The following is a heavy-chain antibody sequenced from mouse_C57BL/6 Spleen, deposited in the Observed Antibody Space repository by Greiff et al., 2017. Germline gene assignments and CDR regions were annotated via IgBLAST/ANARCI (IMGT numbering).Heavy chain of an antibody. CDR3: ARKDYSSAWFAY. CDR1: GYTFTSYW. Sequence: QVQLKQPGAELVKPGASVKMSCKASGYTFTSYWITWVKQRPGQGLEWIGDIYPGSGSTNYNEKFKSKATLTVDTSSSTAYMQLSSLTSEDSAVYYCARKDYSSAWFAYWGQGTLVTVSA. CDR2: IYPGSGST. V-gene: IGHV1-55*01. J-gene: IGHJ3*01. D-gene: IGHD2-12*01.